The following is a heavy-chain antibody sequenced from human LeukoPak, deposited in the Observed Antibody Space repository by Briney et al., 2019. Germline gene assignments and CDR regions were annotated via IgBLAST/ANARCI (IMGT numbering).Heavy chain of an antibody. D-gene: IGHD6-6*01. CDR1: GFTFNNYW. CDR2: IKQDGSVK. CDR3: VRTSRSSSTDS. Sequence: AGGSLRLSCAASGFTFNNYWMSWVRQAPGKGLEWVANIKQDGSVKNYVDYMEGRFTISRGNAKNSLYLQMNGLRAEDTAVYYCVRTSRSSSTDSWGQGTLVTVSS. V-gene: IGHV3-7*01. J-gene: IGHJ5*01.